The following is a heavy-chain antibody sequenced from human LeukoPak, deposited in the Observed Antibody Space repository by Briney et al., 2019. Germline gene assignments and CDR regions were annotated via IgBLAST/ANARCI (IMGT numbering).Heavy chain of an antibody. CDR1: GYTFTSYG. V-gene: IGHV1-18*01. D-gene: IGHD2-15*01. CDR2: ISAYNGNT. Sequence: VASVKVSCKASGYTFTSYGISWVRQAPGQGLEWMGWISAYNGNTNYAQKLQGRVTMTTDTSTSTAYMELSSLRSEDTAVYYCARDFGVVVVAATGAFDIWGQGQWSPSLQ. J-gene: IGHJ3*02. CDR3: ARDFGVVVVAATGAFDI.